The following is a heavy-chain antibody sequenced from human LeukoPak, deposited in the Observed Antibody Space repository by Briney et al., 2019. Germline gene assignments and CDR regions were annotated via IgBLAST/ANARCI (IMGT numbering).Heavy chain of an antibody. Sequence: HPGGSLRLSCAASGGTFTSSPMHWVREAPGKGLEWVAVISYDGGDKYSADSVKGRFTVSRDNSKNTLSLQMNSLRPEDTAVYYCASSNPRFLWYSHLESWGQGTLVTVSP. CDR2: ISYDGGDK. V-gene: IGHV3-30*04. CDR3: ASSNPRFLWYSHLES. J-gene: IGHJ5*02. CDR1: GGTFTSSP. D-gene: IGHD6-13*01.